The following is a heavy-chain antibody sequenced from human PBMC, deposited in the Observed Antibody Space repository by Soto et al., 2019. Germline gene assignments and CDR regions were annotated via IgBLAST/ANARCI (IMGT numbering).Heavy chain of an antibody. D-gene: IGHD6-19*01. V-gene: IGHV1-69*02. CDR2: IIPILGIA. CDR1: GGTFSSNT. Sequence: SVEVGCKSSGGTFSSNTISWARQAPGQGLEWMGRIIPILGIANYAQKFQGRVTITADKSTSTAYMELSSLRSEDTAVYYCARAVAGTMASDYWGQGTLVTVSS. CDR3: ARAVAGTMASDY. J-gene: IGHJ4*02.